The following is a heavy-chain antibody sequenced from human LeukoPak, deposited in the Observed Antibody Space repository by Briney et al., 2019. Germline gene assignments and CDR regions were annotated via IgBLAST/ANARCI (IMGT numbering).Heavy chain of an antibody. CDR2: IWYDGSNK. J-gene: IGHJ6*02. D-gene: IGHD2-2*01. V-gene: IGHV3-33*01. CDR1: GFTFSIYG. CDR3: ARDRIVVVPAAPGGYYYYGMDV. Sequence: GGSLRLSCAASGFTFSIYGMHWVRQAPGKGLEWVAVIWYDGSNKYYADSVKGRFTISRDNSKNTLYLQMSSLRAEDTAVYYCARDRIVVVPAAPGGYYYYGMDVWGQGTTVTVSS.